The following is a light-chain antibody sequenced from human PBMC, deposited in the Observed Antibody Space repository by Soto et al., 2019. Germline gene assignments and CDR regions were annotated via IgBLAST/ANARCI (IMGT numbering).Light chain of an antibody. CDR2: AAS. CDR1: QSISSY. V-gene: IGKV1-39*01. J-gene: IGKJ1*01. CDR3: QQSYSTPPET. Sequence: DIQMTQSPSSLSASVGDRVTITCRASQSISSYLNWYQQKPGKAPKLLIYAASSLQSGVPSRISGSGSGTDLTLTISSLQPEDFATYYCQQSYSTPPETFGQGTKVDIK.